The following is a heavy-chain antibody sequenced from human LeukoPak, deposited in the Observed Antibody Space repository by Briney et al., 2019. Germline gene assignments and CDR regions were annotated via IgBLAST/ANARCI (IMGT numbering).Heavy chain of an antibody. J-gene: IGHJ3*02. CDR1: GGSISSSSYY. D-gene: IGHD2-21*01. V-gene: IGHV4-39*01. CDR3: ARQATRGVVVIASGAFDI. CDR2: IYYSGCT. Sequence: SETLSLTCTVSGGSISSSSYYWGWIRQPPGKGLEWIGSIYYSGCTYYNPSLKSRVTISVDTSKNQFSLKLSSVTAADTAVYYCARQATRGVVVIASGAFDIWGQGTMVTVSS.